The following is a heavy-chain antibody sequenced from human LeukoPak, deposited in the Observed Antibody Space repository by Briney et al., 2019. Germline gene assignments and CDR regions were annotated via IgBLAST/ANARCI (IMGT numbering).Heavy chain of an antibody. D-gene: IGHD3-10*01. Sequence: GGSLRLSCAGSGFTVSNSYMNWVRQAPGKGLERVSVINGGGSTYYADSVKGRFTISRDNSKNTLYLQMNSLRAEDTAVYYCARDRDSSGSGSPEYWGQGTLVTVSS. CDR1: GFTVSNSY. V-gene: IGHV3-66*01. CDR3: ARDRDSSGSGSPEY. J-gene: IGHJ4*02. CDR2: INGGGST.